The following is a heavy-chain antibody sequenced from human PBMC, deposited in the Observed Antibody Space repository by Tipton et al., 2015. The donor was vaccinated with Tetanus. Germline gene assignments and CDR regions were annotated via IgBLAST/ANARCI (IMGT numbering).Heavy chain of an antibody. J-gene: IGHJ6*02. CDR3: ARGQAAGFTVGYYYYYYGMDV. CDR2: IFYSGNT. CDR1: GGSISTYY. Sequence: GLVKPSETLSLTCTVSGGSISTYYWSWIRQPPGKGLEWIGYIFYSGNTNYNPSLKTRVTISVDTSKNQFSLKLSSVTAADTAVYYCARGQAAGFTVGYYYYYYGMDVWGQGTTVTVSS. V-gene: IGHV4-59*12. D-gene: IGHD6-13*01.